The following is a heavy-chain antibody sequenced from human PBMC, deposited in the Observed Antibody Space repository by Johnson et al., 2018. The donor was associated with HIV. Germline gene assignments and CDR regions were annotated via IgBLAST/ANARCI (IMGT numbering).Heavy chain of an antibody. Sequence: QVQLVESGGGVVQPGRSLRLSCAASGFTFSSYAMHWVRQAPGKGLEWVAVISYDGSNKYYADSVKGRFTISRDNSKNTLYLQMNSLRTEDTAVYYCARGQRASMIVVVDIWGQGTKDTVSS. CDR1: GFTFSSYA. CDR2: ISYDGSNK. J-gene: IGHJ3*02. V-gene: IGHV3-30-3*01. D-gene: IGHD3-22*01. CDR3: ARGQRASMIVVVDI.